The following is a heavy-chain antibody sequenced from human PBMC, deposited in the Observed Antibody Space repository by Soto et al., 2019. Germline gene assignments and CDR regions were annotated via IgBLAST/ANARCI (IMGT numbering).Heavy chain of an antibody. Sequence: QVQLVQSGAEVRKPGSSVRVSCKASGGSFNRHTISWVQQAPGQGLEWMGGIIPIFGTANHAQKFQGTVTIIADDSTSTVYMELSSLRSDDTAIYYCARGWGYDSSDYYYAYCGQGTLVIVSS. J-gene: IGHJ4*02. V-gene: IGHV1-69*01. D-gene: IGHD3-22*01. CDR2: IIPIFGTA. CDR3: ARGWGYDSSDYYYAY. CDR1: GGSFNRHT.